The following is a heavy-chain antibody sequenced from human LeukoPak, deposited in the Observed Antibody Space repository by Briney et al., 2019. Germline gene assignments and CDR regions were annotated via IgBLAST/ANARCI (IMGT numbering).Heavy chain of an antibody. Sequence: PSETLSLXCAVYGGSFSGYYWSWIRQPPGKGLEWIGEINHSGSTNYNPSLKSRVTISVDTSKNQFSLKLSSVTAADTAVYYCARPSSGWYRAIDYWGQGTLVTVSS. CDR1: GGSFSGYY. CDR2: INHSGST. D-gene: IGHD6-19*01. J-gene: IGHJ4*02. V-gene: IGHV4-34*01. CDR3: ARPSSGWYRAIDY.